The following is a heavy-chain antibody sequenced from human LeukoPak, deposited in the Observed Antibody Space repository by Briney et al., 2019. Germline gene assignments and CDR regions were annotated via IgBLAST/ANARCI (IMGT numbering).Heavy chain of an antibody. V-gene: IGHV5-51*01. CDR3: ARGRRFGELSHPTYYFDY. D-gene: IGHD3-10*01. Sequence: GESLKISCKGSGYSFTSYWIGWVRQMPGKGLEWMGIIYPGDSDTRYSPSFQGQVTISADKSISTAYLQWNSLKASDTAVYYCARGRRFGELSHPTYYFDYWGQGTQVTVSS. J-gene: IGHJ4*02. CDR2: IYPGDSDT. CDR1: GYSFTSYW.